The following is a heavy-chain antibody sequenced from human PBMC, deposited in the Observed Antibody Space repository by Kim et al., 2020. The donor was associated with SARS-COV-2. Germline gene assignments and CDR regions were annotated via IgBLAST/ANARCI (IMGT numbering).Heavy chain of an antibody. J-gene: IGHJ4*02. CDR3: ARDGLLAADPCGYFDY. V-gene: IGHV3-30*04. D-gene: IGHD6-13*01. CDR1: GFTFSSYA. CDR2: ISYDGSNK. Sequence: GGSLRLSCAASGFTFSSYAMHWVRQAPGKGLEWVAVISYDGSNKYYADSVKGRFTISRDNSKNTLYLQMNSLRAEDTAVYYCARDGLLAADPCGYFDYWGQGTLVTVSS.